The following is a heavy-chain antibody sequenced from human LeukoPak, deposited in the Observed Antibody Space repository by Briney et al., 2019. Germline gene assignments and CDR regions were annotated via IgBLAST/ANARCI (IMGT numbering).Heavy chain of an antibody. V-gene: IGHV3-21*01. CDR3: ASSSWNVDYYYGMDV. J-gene: IGHJ6*02. Sequence: PGGSLRLSCAASGFTFSSYSMNWVRQAPGKGLEWVSSISSSSSYIYYADSVKGRFTISRDNAKNSLYLQMNSLRAEDTAVYYRASSSWNVDYYYGMDVWGQGTTVTVSS. CDR1: GFTFSSYS. D-gene: IGHD1-1*01. CDR2: ISSSSSYI.